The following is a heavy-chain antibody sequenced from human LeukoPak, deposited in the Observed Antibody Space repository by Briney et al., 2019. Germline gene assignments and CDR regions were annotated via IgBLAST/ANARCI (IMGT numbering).Heavy chain of an antibody. CDR2: IYHEGNT. Sequence: PSETLSLTCTVSGVSIASDGRYWTWIRQTPGKGLEWIGHIYHEGNTYYTPSLRGRVTISVDMSNNQFSLNLRSVTAADTAVYSCARAQGWGLRYYFDYWGQGALVTVSS. J-gene: IGHJ4*02. V-gene: IGHV4-30-2*01. CDR1: GVSIASDGRY. D-gene: IGHD6-19*01. CDR3: ARAQGWGLRYYFDY.